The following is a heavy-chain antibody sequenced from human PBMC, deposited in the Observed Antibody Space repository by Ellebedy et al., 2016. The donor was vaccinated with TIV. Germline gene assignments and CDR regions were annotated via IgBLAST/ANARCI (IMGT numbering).Heavy chain of an antibody. CDR3: VRALAAAASY. CDR1: GFTFSDFW. V-gene: IGHV3-7*01. D-gene: IGHD6-13*01. Sequence: GGSLRLSXVAPGFTFSDFWMHWFRQAPGKGLEWVANRNQHGTEIYYVDSVKGRFTISRDNTKASLYLQMHSLRVEDTALYYCVRALAAAASYWGQGTLVTVSS. CDR2: RNQHGTEI. J-gene: IGHJ4*02.